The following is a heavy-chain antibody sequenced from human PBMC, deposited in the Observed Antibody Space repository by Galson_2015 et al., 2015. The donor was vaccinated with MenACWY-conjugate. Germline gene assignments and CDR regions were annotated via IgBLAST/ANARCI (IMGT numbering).Heavy chain of an antibody. CDR2: ISGSGGST. CDR1: GFTFSSCA. Sequence: SLRLSCAASGFTFSSCAMSWVRQAPGKGLEWVSAISGSGGSTYYADSVKGRFTISRDNSKNTLYLQMNSLRAEDTAEYYCANDRGYYDSSGYLVYFDYWGQGTLVTVSS. J-gene: IGHJ4*02. V-gene: IGHV3-23*01. D-gene: IGHD3-22*01. CDR3: ANDRGYYDSSGYLVYFDY.